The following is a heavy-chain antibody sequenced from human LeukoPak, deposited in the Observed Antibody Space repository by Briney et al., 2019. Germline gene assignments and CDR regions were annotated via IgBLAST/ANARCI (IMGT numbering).Heavy chain of an antibody. Sequence: ASVKVSCKASVYTFTSYGISWVRQAPGQGLEWMGWNSAYNGNTNYAQKLQGRVTMTTDTSTSTAYMELRSLRSDDTAVYYCARDTAKIAAAGTHPPDYWGQGTLVTVSS. D-gene: IGHD6-13*01. CDR3: ARDTAKIAAAGTHPPDY. CDR2: NSAYNGNT. CDR1: VYTFTSYG. J-gene: IGHJ4*02. V-gene: IGHV1-18*01.